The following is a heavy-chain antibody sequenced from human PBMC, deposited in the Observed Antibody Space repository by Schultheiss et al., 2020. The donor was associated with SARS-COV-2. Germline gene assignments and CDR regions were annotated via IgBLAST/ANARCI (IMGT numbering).Heavy chain of an antibody. J-gene: IGHJ6*03. CDR3: TRHAPIAVAGIAYYYYMDV. V-gene: IGHV3-30*07. Sequence: GGSLRLSCAASGFTFSSYAMHWVRQAPGKGLEWVAVISYDGSNKYYADSVKGRFTISRDNSKNTLYLQMNSLKTEDTAVYYCTRHAPIAVAGIAYYYYMDVWGKGTTVTVSS. CDR2: ISYDGSNK. D-gene: IGHD6-19*01. CDR1: GFTFSSYA.